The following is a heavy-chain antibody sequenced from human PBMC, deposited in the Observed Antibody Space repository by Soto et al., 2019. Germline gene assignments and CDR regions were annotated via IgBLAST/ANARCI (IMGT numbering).Heavy chain of an antibody. CDR2: ISGSGGTT. D-gene: IGHD7-27*01. Sequence: GGSMRLSCVASGFTFKSYAMSWVRQAPGKGLEWVSGISGSGGTTHYADSVKGRFNISRDNSRNTLYLQINSLRAEDTAVYYCAKDSSTAWGCDPCGQGTMGIVSA. J-gene: IGHJ5*02. V-gene: IGHV3-23*01. CDR1: GFTFKSYA. CDR3: AKDSSTAWGCDP.